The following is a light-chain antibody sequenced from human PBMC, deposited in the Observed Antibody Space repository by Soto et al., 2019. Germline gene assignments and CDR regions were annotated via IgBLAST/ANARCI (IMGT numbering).Light chain of an antibody. CDR1: QGVSSSY. V-gene: IGKV3-20*01. Sequence: EIVLTQSPGTLSLSPGERATVSCRASQGVSSSYLAWYQHKPGQAPRLLISGASNRAAGIPDRFSGSGSGTDFTLTISRLEPEDFAVYYCQQYDNSFTFGGGTKVDI. J-gene: IGKJ4*01. CDR2: GAS. CDR3: QQYDNSFT.